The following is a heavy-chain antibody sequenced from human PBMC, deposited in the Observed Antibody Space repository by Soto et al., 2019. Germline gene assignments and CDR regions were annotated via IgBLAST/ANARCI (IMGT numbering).Heavy chain of an antibody. CDR1: GITFSSYG. J-gene: IGHJ4*02. CDR3: AKDWERSGSYLDY. Sequence: QVQLVESGGGVVQPGRSLRLSCAASGITFSSYGMHWVRQAPGKGLEWVAVISYDGSNKYYADSVKGRFTISRDNSKNTLYLQMNSLRAEDTAVYYCAKDWERSGSYLDYWGQGTLVTVSS. D-gene: IGHD1-26*01. CDR2: ISYDGSNK. V-gene: IGHV3-30*18.